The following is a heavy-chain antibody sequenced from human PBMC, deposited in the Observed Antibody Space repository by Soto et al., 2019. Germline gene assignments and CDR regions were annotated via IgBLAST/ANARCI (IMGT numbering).Heavy chain of an antibody. CDR3: ARDLFVGFDY. CDR2: VNAHNGNT. J-gene: IGHJ4*02. V-gene: IGHV1-18*01. D-gene: IGHD3-3*01. CDR1: GYTFTSYG. Sequence: QVQLVQSGAEVKKPGASVKVSCKASGYTFTSYGISWVRQAPGQGLEWMGWVNAHNGNTKYAQKLQGRVTMTTDTSTSTAYMELRSPRCGDTAVYYCARDLFVGFDYWGQGTMVTVSS.